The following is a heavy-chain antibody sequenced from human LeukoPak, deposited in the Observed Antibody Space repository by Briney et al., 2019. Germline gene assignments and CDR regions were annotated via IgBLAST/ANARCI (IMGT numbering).Heavy chain of an antibody. CDR3: ARGGGKCSGGSCYYYYYGMDV. Sequence: GGSLRLSCAASGFTFSSYGMHWVRQAPGKGLEWVAVIWYDGSNKYYADSVKGRFTISRDNSKNTLYLQMNSLRAEDTAVYYCARGGGKCSGGSCYYYYYGMDVWGQGTTVTVSS. D-gene: IGHD2-15*01. J-gene: IGHJ6*02. CDR2: IWYDGSNK. CDR1: GFTFSSYG. V-gene: IGHV3-33*01.